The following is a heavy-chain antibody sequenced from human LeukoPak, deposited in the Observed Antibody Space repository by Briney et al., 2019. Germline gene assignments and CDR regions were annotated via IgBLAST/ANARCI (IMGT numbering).Heavy chain of an antibody. CDR3: AKDSYSSSWYGLFDY. J-gene: IGHJ4*02. V-gene: IGHV3-23*01. CDR2: ISGSGGST. Sequence: PGGSLRLSYAASGFTFSSYAMSWVRQAPGKGLEWVSAISGSGGSTYYADSVKGRFTISRDNSKNTLYLQMNSLRAEDTAVYYCAKDSYSSSWYGLFDYWGQGTLVTVSS. D-gene: IGHD6-13*01. CDR1: GFTFSSYA.